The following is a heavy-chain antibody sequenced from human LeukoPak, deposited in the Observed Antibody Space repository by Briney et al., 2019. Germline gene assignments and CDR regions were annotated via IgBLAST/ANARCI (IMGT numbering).Heavy chain of an antibody. Sequence: SETLSLTCTVSGGSISSYYWSWIRQPAGKGLEWIGRIYTSGSTNYNPSLKSRVTMSVDTSKNQFSLKLSSVTAADTAVYYCARVKRGANYDLWSGLNWFDPWGQGTLVTVSS. CDR3: ARVKRGANYDLWSGLNWFDP. CDR1: GGSISSYY. CDR2: IYTSGST. D-gene: IGHD3-3*01. V-gene: IGHV4-4*07. J-gene: IGHJ5*02.